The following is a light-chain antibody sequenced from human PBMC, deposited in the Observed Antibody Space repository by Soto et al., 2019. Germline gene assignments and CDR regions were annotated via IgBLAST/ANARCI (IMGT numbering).Light chain of an antibody. Sequence: EILMTQSPSTLSSSAGDTATITCRASQSISTWVDWFQQRPGKAPTPLIFDASTTETGVPYRFSGSGSGTEFSLIISGLEPEDFATYYCHQYNSYPYTFGQGTKLEI. V-gene: IGKV1-5*01. J-gene: IGKJ2*01. CDR2: DAS. CDR1: QSISTW. CDR3: HQYNSYPYT.